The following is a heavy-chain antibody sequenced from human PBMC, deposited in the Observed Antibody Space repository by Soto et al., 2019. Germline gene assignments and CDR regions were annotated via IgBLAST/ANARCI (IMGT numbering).Heavy chain of an antibody. V-gene: IGHV3-23*01. CDR3: AKWPPSPKMGVTSH. J-gene: IGHJ4*02. D-gene: IGHD1-26*01. CDR1: GFAFNSSA. CDR2: ITVDGGGT. Sequence: EVQLLESGGGLVQPGGSLRLSGAAFGFAFNSSAMAWVRRTPGKGLKWVSAITVDGGGTYYADSVKGWFAISRNNSKKTLYLEMNSLSAEDTALYFCAKWPPSPKMGVTSHWGQGTLVTVSS.